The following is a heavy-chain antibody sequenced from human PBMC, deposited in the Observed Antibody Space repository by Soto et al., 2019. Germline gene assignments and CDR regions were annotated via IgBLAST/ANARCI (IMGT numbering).Heavy chain of an antibody. V-gene: IGHV3-30*18. D-gene: IGHD3-22*01. J-gene: IGHJ4*02. CDR1: GFTFSSYG. Sequence: QVQLVESGGGVVQPGRSLRLSCAASGFTFSSYGMHWVRQAPGKGLEWVAVISYDGSNKYYADSVKGRFTISRDNSKNXXYLQMNSLRAEDTDVYYCAEERARYNYDSSGYYPYWGQGTLVTVSS. CDR2: ISYDGSNK. CDR3: AEERARYNYDSSGYYPY.